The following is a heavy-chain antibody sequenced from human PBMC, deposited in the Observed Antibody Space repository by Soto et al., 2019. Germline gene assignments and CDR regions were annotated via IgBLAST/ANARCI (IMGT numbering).Heavy chain of an antibody. D-gene: IGHD3-3*01. V-gene: IGHV1-18*01. CDR3: ARVLRFLEGDLWYYYMDV. CDR2: ISAYNGNT. Sequence: ASVKVSCKASGYTFTSYGISWVRQAPGQGLEWMGWISAYNGNTNYAQKLQGRVTMTTDTSTSTAYMELRSLRSDDTAVYYCARVLRFLEGDLWYYYMDVWGKGTTVTVSS. J-gene: IGHJ6*03. CDR1: GYTFTSYG.